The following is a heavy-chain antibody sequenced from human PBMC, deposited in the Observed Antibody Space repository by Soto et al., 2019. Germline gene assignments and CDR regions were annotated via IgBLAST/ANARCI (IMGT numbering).Heavy chain of an antibody. J-gene: IGHJ4*02. CDR3: ARDFAYFDS. CDR2: VYHTGRT. V-gene: IGHV4-61*01. Sequence: SETLSLTCTVSGGSFKSGSYSWSWIRQPPGKGLEWIGYVYHTGRTSYNPSRKSRVSISMDTSKNQFSLNLDSVTAADTAVYFCARDFAYFDSWGQGTLVTVSS. D-gene: IGHD3-3*01. CDR1: GGSFKSGSYS.